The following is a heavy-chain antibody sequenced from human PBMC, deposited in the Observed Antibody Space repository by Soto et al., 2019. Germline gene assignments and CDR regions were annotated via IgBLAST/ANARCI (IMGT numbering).Heavy chain of an antibody. J-gene: IGHJ6*02. CDR2: IYPGDSDT. V-gene: IGHV5-51*01. D-gene: IGHD6-13*01. CDR1: GYSFTSYL. CDR3: ARTSAAGKYYYVMDV. Sequence: GESLKISCKGSGYSFTSYLIGWVRQMPGKGLEWMGIIYPGDSDTRYSPSFQGQVTISADKSISTAYLQWSSLKASDTAMYYCARTSAAGKYYYVMDVWGQGTTVTVSS.